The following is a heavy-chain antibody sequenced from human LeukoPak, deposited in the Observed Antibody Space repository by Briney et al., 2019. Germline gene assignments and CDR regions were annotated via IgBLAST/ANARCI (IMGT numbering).Heavy chain of an antibody. CDR1: GYTFTSYY. CDR3: ARDYDFWFLMDV. V-gene: IGHV1-2*02. Sequence: ASVKVSCKASGYTFTSYYMHWVRQAPGQGLEWMGWINPNSGGTNYAQKFQGRVTMTRDTSISTAYMELSRLRSDDTAVYYCARDYDFWFLMDVWGQGTTVTVSS. CDR2: INPNSGGT. J-gene: IGHJ6*02. D-gene: IGHD3-3*01.